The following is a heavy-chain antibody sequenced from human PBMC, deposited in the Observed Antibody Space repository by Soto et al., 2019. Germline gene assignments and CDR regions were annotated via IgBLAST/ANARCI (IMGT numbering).Heavy chain of an antibody. V-gene: IGHV3-33*01. CDR2: IVREGSEK. D-gene: IGHD4-17*01. CDR3: ARDDDYDDNGLDL. J-gene: IGHJ4*02. Sequence: QGQLVESGGGVVQPGRSLRLSCAASGFAFSNHGMHWVRQAPGKGLEWLAVIVREGSEKFYADSVKGRFTISRDHSKNTLYLEMSSLRDEHTAVYYCARDDDYDDNGLDLWGQGTLVTVSS. CDR1: GFAFSNHG.